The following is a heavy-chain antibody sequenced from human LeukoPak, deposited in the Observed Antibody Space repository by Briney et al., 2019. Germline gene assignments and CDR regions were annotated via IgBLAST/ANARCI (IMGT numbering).Heavy chain of an antibody. CDR2: INHSGST. Sequence: PSETLSLTCAVYGGSFSGYYWSWIRQPPGKGLEWIGEINHSGSTNYNPSLKSRVTKSVDTSKNQFSLKLSSVTAADTAVYYCARGRRDGYNSPTYYFDYWGQGTLVTVSS. V-gene: IGHV4-34*01. J-gene: IGHJ4*02. CDR3: ARGRRDGYNSPTYYFDY. D-gene: IGHD5-24*01. CDR1: GGSFSGYY.